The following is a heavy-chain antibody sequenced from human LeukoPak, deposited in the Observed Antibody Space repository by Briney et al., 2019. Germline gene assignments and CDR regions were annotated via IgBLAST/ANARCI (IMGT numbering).Heavy chain of an antibody. D-gene: IGHD6-13*01. CDR2: ISSSGSTI. V-gene: IGHV3-48*03. Sequence: GGSLRPSCAASGFTFSNYEMNWVRQAPGKGLEWVSYISSSGSTIYYADSVKGRFTISRDNAKNSLYLQMNSLRAEDTAVYYCVRDNIAVAAALDYWGQGTLVTVSS. CDR3: VRDNIAVAAALDY. CDR1: GFTFSNYE. J-gene: IGHJ4*02.